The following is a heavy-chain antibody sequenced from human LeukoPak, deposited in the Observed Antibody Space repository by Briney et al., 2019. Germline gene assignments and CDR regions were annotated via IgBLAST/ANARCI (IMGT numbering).Heavy chain of an antibody. CDR1: GFTFSSYA. CDR3: AKDPPRYYDSSGYFPG. CDR2: ISGSGGST. Sequence: QSGGSLRLSCAASGFTFSSYAMSWVRQAPGKGLEWVSAISGSGGSTYYADSVKGRFTISRDNSKNTLYLQMNSLRAEDTAVYYCAKDPPRYYDSSGYFPGWGQGTMVTVSS. V-gene: IGHV3-23*01. D-gene: IGHD3-22*01. J-gene: IGHJ3*01.